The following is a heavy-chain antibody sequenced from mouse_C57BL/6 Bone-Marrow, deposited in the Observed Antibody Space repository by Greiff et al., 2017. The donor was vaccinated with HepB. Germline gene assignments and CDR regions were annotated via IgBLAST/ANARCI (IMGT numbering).Heavy chain of an antibody. CDR2: IDPSDSYT. Sequence: QVQLQQPGAELVKPGASVKLSCKASGYTFTSYWMQWVKQRPGQGLEWIGEIDPSDSYTNYNQKFKGKATLTVDKSSSTAYMQLSSLTSEDSAVYYFARGDYYGSSSYYFDYWGQGTTLTVSS. D-gene: IGHD1-1*01. J-gene: IGHJ2*01. V-gene: IGHV1-50*01. CDR3: ARGDYYGSSSYYFDY. CDR1: GYTFTSYW.